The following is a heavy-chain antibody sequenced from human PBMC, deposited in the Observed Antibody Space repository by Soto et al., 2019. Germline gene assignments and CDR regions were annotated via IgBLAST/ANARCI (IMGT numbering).Heavy chain of an antibody. J-gene: IGHJ5*02. D-gene: IGHD1-26*01. CDR3: AKGMSGSDSYNWFDP. CDR2: IGGSGDST. CDR1: RFTFSRYA. V-gene: IGHV3-23*01. Sequence: EVQLLESGGGLVQPGGSLRLSCAASRFTFSRYAMSWVRQAPGKGLEWVSAIGGSGDSTFYADSVKGRFTISRDNSKNTLYLQMNTLRAEDTAVYYCAKGMSGSDSYNWFDPWGQGTLVTVSS.